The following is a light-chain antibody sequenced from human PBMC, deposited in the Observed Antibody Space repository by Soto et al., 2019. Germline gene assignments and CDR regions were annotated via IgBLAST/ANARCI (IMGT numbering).Light chain of an antibody. J-gene: IGKJ1*01. CDR2: DTS. CDR3: QQYVHWPPGA. Sequence: IVLTQSPSTLSVSAGEGVIPSRRVSQSVSSSLAWYQQRPGQAPRLLIYDTSTRAAGIAARFSGSGSGTEFTLTISSLQSEDSAVYYCQQYVHWPPGAFGQGTKVDI. V-gene: IGKV3-15*01. CDR1: QSVSSS.